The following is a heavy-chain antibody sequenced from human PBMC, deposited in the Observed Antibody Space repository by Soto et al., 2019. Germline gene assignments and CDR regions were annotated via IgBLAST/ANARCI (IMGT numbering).Heavy chain of an antibody. V-gene: IGHV3-30*18. CDR1: GFTFSGYV. CDR3: AKDPXGYCSSTRCYTYHGLDV. Sequence: PGGSLRLSCADSGFTFSGYVMHWVRQAPGKGLEWVAVISYDGSYKYYADSVKGRFTISRDNSKHTLYLQMSSLRVEDTAVYYCAKDPXGYCSSTRCYTYHGLDVWGQGTTVTVSS. CDR2: ISYDGSYK. D-gene: IGHD2-2*01. J-gene: IGHJ6*02.